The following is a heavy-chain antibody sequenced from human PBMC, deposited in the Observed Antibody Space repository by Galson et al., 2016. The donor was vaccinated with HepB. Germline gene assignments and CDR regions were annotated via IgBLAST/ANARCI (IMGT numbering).Heavy chain of an antibody. D-gene: IGHD3-22*01. J-gene: IGHJ1*01. Sequence: SLRLSCAASGFTFATYWMSWARQAPGKGLEWVANIKQDGSEKYYVDSVKGRFTISRDNAKNSLYLQMNSLRAEDTAVYYCAQYYYDSSGYVEYFQNWGQGSRVTVSS. CDR1: GFTFATYW. V-gene: IGHV3-7*03. CDR2: IKQDGSEK. CDR3: AQYYYDSSGYVEYFQN.